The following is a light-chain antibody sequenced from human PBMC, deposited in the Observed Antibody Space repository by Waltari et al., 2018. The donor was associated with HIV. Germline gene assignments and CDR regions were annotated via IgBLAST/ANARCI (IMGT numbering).Light chain of an antibody. V-gene: IGKV2-28*01. CDR1: QSLLHSNGYNY. CDR3: MQALQSPRT. J-gene: IGKJ2*01. CDR2: LGS. Sequence: DIVMTQSPLSLPVTPGEPASISCRSSQSLLHSNGYNYLDWYLQKPGQSPKVLIYLGSHRASGVPDRFSGSGSGTDFTLKISRVEAEDVGVYYCMQALQSPRTFGQGTKLEI.